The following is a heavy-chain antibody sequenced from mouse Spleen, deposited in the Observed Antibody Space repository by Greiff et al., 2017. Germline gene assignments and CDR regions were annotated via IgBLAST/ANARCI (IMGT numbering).Heavy chain of an antibody. D-gene: IGHD1-1*01. CDR3: ARDYYGSRGYWYFDV. J-gene: IGHJ1*01. CDR1: GFTFSSYA. CDR2: ISSGGSYT. Sequence: EVMLVESGGGLVKPGGSLKLSCAASGFTFSSYAMSWVRQTPEKRLEWVATISSGGSYTYYPDSVKGRFTISRDNAKNTLYLQMSSLRSEDTAMYYCARDYYGSRGYWYFDVWGAGTTVTVSS. V-gene: IGHV5-9-1*01.